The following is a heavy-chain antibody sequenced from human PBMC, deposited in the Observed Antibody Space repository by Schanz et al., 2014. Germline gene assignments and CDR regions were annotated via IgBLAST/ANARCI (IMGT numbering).Heavy chain of an antibody. CDR1: GFNFNTYA. V-gene: IGHV3-23*01. D-gene: IGHD2-21*01. J-gene: IGHJ4*02. CDR2: LTEGGGGT. Sequence: EVQLLESGGGLAQPGGSLRLACAASGFNFNTYAMSWVRQAPGKGLEWVSGLTEGGGGTYYTDAVKGRFTISRDSSKNTLYLQMNSLRADDTAVYYCAKSKSQLPLFDSWGLGTLXTVSA. CDR3: AKSKSQLPLFDS.